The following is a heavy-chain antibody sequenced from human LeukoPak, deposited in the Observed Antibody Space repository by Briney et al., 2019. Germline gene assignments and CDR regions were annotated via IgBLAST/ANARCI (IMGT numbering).Heavy chain of an antibody. CDR2: IHYTGSS. J-gene: IGHJ4*02. CDR3: ARSERGYMGGFEY. D-gene: IGHD1-1*01. CDR1: GGSISNYY. V-gene: IGHV4-59*01. Sequence: SETLSLTCTVSGGSISNYYWSWIRQPPGKGLEWIGYIHYTGSSNYNPSLKSRVSISVDTSKNQFSLKLRSVTAADTAVYYCARSERGYMGGFEYWGQGTLVTVSS.